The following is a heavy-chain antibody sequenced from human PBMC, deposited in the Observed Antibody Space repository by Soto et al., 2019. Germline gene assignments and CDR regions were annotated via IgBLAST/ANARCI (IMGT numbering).Heavy chain of an antibody. CDR2: IYYSGST. CDR1: GGSISSYY. J-gene: IGHJ5*02. CDR3: ARVVPLRFLVWNAVGWFDP. D-gene: IGHD3-3*01. V-gene: IGHV4-59*01. Sequence: QVQLQESGPGLVKPSETLSLTCTVSGGSISSYYWSWIRQPPGKGLEWIGYIYYSGSTNYNPSLKSRVPISIDTSKNQFSLKLSSVTAADTAVYYCARVVPLRFLVWNAVGWFDPWGQGTLVTVSS.